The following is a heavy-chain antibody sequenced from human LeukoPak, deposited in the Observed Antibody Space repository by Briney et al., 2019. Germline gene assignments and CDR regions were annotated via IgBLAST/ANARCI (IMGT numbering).Heavy chain of an antibody. D-gene: IGHD1-14*01. CDR2: IYHSGST. V-gene: IGHV4-38-2*02. J-gene: IGHJ5*02. Sequence: SETLSLTCAVSGYSISSGYYWGWIRQPPGKGLEWIGSIYHSGSTYYNPSLKSRVTISVDTSKNQFSLKLSSVTAADTAVYYCARDITHSSNWFDPWGQGTLVTVSS. CDR3: ARDITHSSNWFDP. CDR1: GYSISSGYY.